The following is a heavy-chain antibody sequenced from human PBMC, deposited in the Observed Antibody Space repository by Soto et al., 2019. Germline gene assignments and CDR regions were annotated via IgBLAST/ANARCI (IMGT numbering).Heavy chain of an antibody. D-gene: IGHD3-16*01. CDR1: GFSLSTSEVA. CDR2: IYWDDDK. J-gene: IGHJ4*02. CDR3: ARLIDLYVVFHY. V-gene: IGHV2-5*02. Sequence: SGPTLVNPTQTLTLTCTFSGFSLSTSEVAVGWIRQPPGKALEWLALIYWDDDKRYSPPLNNRLTVTKDTSKNQVVLSMTNMDTVDTGTYFCARLIDLYVVFHYWGPGILVTVS.